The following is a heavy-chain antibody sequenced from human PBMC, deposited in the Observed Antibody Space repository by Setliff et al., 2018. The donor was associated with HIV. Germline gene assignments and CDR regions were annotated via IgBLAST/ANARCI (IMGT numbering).Heavy chain of an antibody. J-gene: IGHJ4*02. CDR3: ARVPRQLLKGAAAYFDY. V-gene: IGHV4-59*11. Sequence: PSETLSLTCTVSGGSIRSHHWSWIREPPGKGLEWIGYIYYSGSTNYNPSLKSRVTISVDTSKNQFSLRLSSVTAADTAVYYCARVPRQLLKGAAAYFDYWGQGILVTVSS. CDR1: GGSIRSHH. CDR2: IYYSGST. D-gene: IGHD5-18*01.